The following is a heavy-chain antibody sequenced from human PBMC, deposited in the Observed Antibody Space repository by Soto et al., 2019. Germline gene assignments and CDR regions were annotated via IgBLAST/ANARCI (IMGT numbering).Heavy chain of an antibody. CDR1: GFTFSSYA. D-gene: IGHD5-12*01. Sequence: PGGSLRLSCAASGFTFSSYAMSWVRQAPGKGLEWVAVIWYDGSNTYYADSVKGRFTISRDNSKNTLYLQMNSLRAEDTTVYYCARDRVHIVAYSFDYWGQGTLVTVSS. V-gene: IGHV3-33*08. J-gene: IGHJ4*02. CDR2: IWYDGSNT. CDR3: ARDRVHIVAYSFDY.